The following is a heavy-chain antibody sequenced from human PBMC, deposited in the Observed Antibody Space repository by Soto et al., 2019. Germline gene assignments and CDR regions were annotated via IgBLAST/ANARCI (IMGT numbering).Heavy chain of an antibody. CDR2: IYYSGSI. D-gene: IGHD3-22*01. CDR1: GGSISSSSYY. CDR3: ARHYDSSGYYYLNWFDP. Sequence: SETLSLTCTVSGGSISSSSYYWGWIRQPPGKGLEWIGSIYYSGSIYYNPSLKSRVTISVDTSKNQFSLKLSSVTAADTAVYYCARHYDSSGYYYLNWFDPWGQGTLVTVSS. V-gene: IGHV4-39*01. J-gene: IGHJ5*02.